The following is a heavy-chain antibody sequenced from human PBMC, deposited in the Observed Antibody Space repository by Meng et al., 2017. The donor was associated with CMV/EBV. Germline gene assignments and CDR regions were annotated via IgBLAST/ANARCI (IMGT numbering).Heavy chain of an antibody. J-gene: IGHJ5*02. CDR1: GGSISSSSYY. CDR3: ARDRWLLNNWFDP. CDR2: IYYSGST. Sequence: SETLSLTCTVSGGSISSSSYYWGWIRQPPGKGLEWIGSIYYSGSTYYNPSLKSRVTISVDTSKNQFSLKLSSVTAADTAVYYYARDRWLLNNWFDPWGQGTLVTVSS. V-gene: IGHV4-39*07. D-gene: IGHD2-15*01.